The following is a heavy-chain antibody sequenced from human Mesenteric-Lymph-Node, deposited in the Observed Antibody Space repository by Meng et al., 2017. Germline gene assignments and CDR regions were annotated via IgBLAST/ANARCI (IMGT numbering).Heavy chain of an antibody. D-gene: IGHD3-16*01. J-gene: IGHJ4*02. CDR1: GASPRSASNY. Sequence: LRLSCNVSGASPRSASNYWSWVRQPAGKGLEWIGRIYTSGSTNYNPSLKIRVTISLDTSKNQFSLELSSVTAADTAVYYCAREPEGVWGRRKYYFDSWGQGTLVTVSS. CDR2: IYTSGST. V-gene: IGHV4-61*02. CDR3: AREPEGVWGRRKYYFDS.